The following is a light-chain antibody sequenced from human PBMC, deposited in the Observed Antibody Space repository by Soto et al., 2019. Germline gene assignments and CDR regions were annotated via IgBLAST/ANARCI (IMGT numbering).Light chain of an antibody. CDR2: NTT. V-gene: IGLV8-61*01. J-gene: IGLJ2*01. Sequence: QTVVTQEPSXSXXXGGTVILTCGLTSGSVSTSYYPSWYQQSPGLAPRTLIYNTTTRSSGVPDRFSGSILGNKAALTITGAQSDDESDYLCALYVGSGTVVFGGGTKLTVL. CDR3: ALYVGSGTVV. CDR1: SGSVSTSYY.